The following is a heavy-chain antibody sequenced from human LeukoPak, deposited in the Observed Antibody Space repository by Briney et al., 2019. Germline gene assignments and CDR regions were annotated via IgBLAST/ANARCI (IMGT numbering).Heavy chain of an antibody. CDR1: GGSISSGSYY. D-gene: IGHD2-15*01. CDR3: ARRPHCSGGSCFPTRGAFDI. V-gene: IGHV4-61*02. Sequence: PSETLSLTCTVSGGSISSGSYYWSWIRQPAGKGLEWIGRIYTSGSTNYNPSLKSRVTISVDTSKNQFSLKLSSVTAADTAVYYCARRPHCSGGSCFPTRGAFDIWGQGTMVTVSS. CDR2: IYTSGST. J-gene: IGHJ3*02.